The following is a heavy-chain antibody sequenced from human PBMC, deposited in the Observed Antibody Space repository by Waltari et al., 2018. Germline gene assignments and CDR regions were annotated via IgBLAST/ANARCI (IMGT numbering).Heavy chain of an antibody. J-gene: IGHJ4*02. V-gene: IGHV3-23*01. CDR1: GFTFSSYA. D-gene: IGHD3-3*01. Sequence: EVQLLESGGGLVQPGGSLRLSCAASGFTFSSYAMSWVRQAPGKGLEWVSAISGSGGSTYYADSVKGRFTISRDNSKNTLYLQMNSLRAEDTAVYYCTKDPKSIWSGPDYWGQGTLVTVSS. CDR3: TKDPKSIWSGPDY. CDR2: ISGSGGST.